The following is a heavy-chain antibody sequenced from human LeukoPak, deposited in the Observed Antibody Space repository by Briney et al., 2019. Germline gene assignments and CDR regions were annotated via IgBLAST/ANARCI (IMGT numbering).Heavy chain of an antibody. V-gene: IGHV3-48*03. CDR3: ARQWIQLWFHAFDI. CDR2: ISSGGSTI. J-gene: IGHJ3*02. CDR1: GFTFSSFE. D-gene: IGHD5-18*01. Sequence: GGSLRLSCAASGFTFSSFEMKWVRQAPGKGLEWVSYISSGGSTIYYADSVKGRFTISRDNAKNSLYLQMNSLRAEDTAVYYCARQWIQLWFHAFDIWGQGTMVTVSS.